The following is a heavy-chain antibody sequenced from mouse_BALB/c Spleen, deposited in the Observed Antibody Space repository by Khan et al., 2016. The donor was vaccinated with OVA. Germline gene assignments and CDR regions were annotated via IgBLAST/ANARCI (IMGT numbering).Heavy chain of an antibody. CDR1: GYSITSDYA. V-gene: IGHV3-2*02. CDR3: ARWFAY. J-gene: IGHJ3*01. Sequence: EVQLQESGPGLVKPCQSLSLTCTVTGYSITSDYAWNWIRQFPGNKLEWMGYMHYSGSTSYNPSLKSRISITRDSSKNQFFLPLNSVTSEDTATYYCARWFAYWGQGTLVTVSA. CDR2: MHYSGST.